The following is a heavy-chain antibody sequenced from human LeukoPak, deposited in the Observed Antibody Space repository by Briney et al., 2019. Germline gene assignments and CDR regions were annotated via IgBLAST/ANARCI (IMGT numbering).Heavy chain of an antibody. CDR3: ARDLYDSSESAFDI. CDR2: ISYDGSNK. Sequence: GRSLRLSCAASGFTFSNYAMHWVRQAPGKGLEWAAVISYDGSNKYYADSVKGRFTISRDNSKNTLYLQMNSLRAEDTAVYYCARDLYDSSESAFDIWGQGTMVTVSS. V-gene: IGHV3-30-3*01. D-gene: IGHD3-22*01. CDR1: GFTFSNYA. J-gene: IGHJ3*02.